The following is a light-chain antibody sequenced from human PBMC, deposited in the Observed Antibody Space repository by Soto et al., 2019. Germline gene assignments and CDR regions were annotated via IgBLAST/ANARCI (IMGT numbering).Light chain of an antibody. CDR3: QHFSTHPFT. CDR1: QGISSA. CDR2: GAS. V-gene: IGKV1-13*02. Sequence: AIQLTQSPSSLSASVGDTVTITCRASQGISSALAWYQQKPGKAPKLLISGASTLASGVPSRFSASGSGTDFTLTISGLQPEDFAGYYCQHFSTHPFTFGPGTKVDIK. J-gene: IGKJ3*01.